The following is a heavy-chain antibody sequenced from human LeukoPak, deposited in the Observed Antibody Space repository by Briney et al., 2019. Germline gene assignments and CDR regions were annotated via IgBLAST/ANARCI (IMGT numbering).Heavy chain of an antibody. D-gene: IGHD6-13*01. CDR3: ARDKAAADPSIGAFDI. CDR1: GFTFSSYW. J-gene: IGHJ3*02. CDR2: IKQDGSEK. Sequence: PGGSLRLSCAASGFTFSSYWMSWVRQAPGKGLEWVANIKQDGSEKYYVDSVKGRFTISRDNAKNSLYLQMNSLRAEDTAVYYCARDKAAADPSIGAFDIWGQGTMVTVSS. V-gene: IGHV3-7*03.